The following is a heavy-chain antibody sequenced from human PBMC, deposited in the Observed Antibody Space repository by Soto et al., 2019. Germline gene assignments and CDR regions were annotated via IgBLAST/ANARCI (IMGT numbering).Heavy chain of an antibody. CDR2: TYYRSKWYN. Sequence: SQTLSLTCAISGDSVSSNSAAWNWIRQSPSRGLEWLGRTYYRSKWYNDYAVSVKSRITINPDTSKNQFSLQLNSVTPEDTAVYYCARDHTLYYDSSGSPSWFDPWGQGTLGTVFS. CDR1: GDSVSSNSAA. D-gene: IGHD3-22*01. CDR3: ARDHTLYYDSSGSPSWFDP. J-gene: IGHJ5*02. V-gene: IGHV6-1*01.